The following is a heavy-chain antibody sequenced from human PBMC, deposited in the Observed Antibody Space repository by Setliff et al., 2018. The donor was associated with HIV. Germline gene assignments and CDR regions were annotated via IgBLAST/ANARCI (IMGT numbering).Heavy chain of an antibody. J-gene: IGHJ5*02. CDR3: ARMLLRTNPVYGVVSNRFDP. Sequence: LRLSCAASGFSCSEFWMYWVRQAPGKGLEWVANINTDGTKKYYVASVKGRFTTSRDNAKNSLYLQMNSLRAEDTAVYYCARMLLRTNPVYGVVSNRFDPWGPGTLVTVSS. CDR1: GFSCSEFW. V-gene: IGHV3-7*03. D-gene: IGHD3-3*01. CDR2: INTDGTKK.